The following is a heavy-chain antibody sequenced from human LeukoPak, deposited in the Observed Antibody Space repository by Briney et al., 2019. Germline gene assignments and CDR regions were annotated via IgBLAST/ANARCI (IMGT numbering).Heavy chain of an antibody. CDR2: ISGSGGST. D-gene: IGHD2-2*01. CDR3: AKFPSTVPTNYFDY. V-gene: IGHV3-23*01. CDR1: GFTFSSYG. J-gene: IGHJ4*02. Sequence: GGSLRLSCAASGFTFSSYGMSWVRQALGKGLEWVSMISGSGGSTYYADSVKGRFTNSRDNSKNTLYLQMNSLRAEDTAIYYCAKFPSTVPTNYFDYWGQGTLVTVSS.